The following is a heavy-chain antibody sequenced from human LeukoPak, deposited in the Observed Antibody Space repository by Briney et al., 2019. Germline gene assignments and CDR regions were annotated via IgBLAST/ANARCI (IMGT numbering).Heavy chain of an antibody. J-gene: IGHJ4*02. Sequence: GGSLRLSCAASGFTFGDYAMHWVRHAPGKGLEWVSLMSGDGETYYGDSVKGRFTVSRDNSKNSLYLQMNSLRAEDTALYYCARVRTAMEIGAYWGQGTLVTVSS. CDR1: GFTFGDYA. CDR2: MSGDGET. CDR3: ARVRTAMEIGAY. D-gene: IGHD5-18*01. V-gene: IGHV3-43*02.